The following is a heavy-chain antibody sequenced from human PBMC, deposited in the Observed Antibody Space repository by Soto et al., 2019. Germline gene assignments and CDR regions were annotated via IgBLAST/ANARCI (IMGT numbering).Heavy chain of an antibody. D-gene: IGHD2-15*01. J-gene: IGHJ4*02. V-gene: IGHV1-2*02. CDR2: IHPKSGGT. CDR3: ARELAQGGGIAGFDY. CDR1: GYTCTVYY. Sequence: QVQLVQSGAEVKKPGASVNVSCKASGYTCTVYYMPWVRQAPGQGLEWMGLIHPKSGGTMYPQKFQGRVTITWDTSISPAYMALTRLRSDDTEVYYCARELAQGGGIAGFDYCGQGTLVSVYS.